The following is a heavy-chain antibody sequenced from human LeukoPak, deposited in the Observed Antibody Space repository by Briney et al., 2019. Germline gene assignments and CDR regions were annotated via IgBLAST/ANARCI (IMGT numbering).Heavy chain of an antibody. D-gene: IGHD2/OR15-2a*01. CDR3: ARAEKVIPVQGIDY. V-gene: IGHV3-21*01. Sequence: GGSLRLSCAASGFTFSSYSMNWVRQAPGKGLEWVSSISSSSSYIYYADSVKGRFTISRGNAKNSLYLQMNSLRAEDTAVYYCARAEKVIPVQGIDYWGQGTLVTVSS. CDR1: GFTFSSYS. J-gene: IGHJ4*02. CDR2: ISSSSSYI.